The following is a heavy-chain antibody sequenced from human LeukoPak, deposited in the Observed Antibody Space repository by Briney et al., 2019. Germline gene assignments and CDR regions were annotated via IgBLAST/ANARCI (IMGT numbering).Heavy chain of an antibody. Sequence: SETLSLTCTVSGGSISSYYWSWIRQPPGKGLEWIGYIFYSGSTNYNPSLKSRVTISVDTSKNQFSLKLSSVTAADTAVYYCARGPSINNRHYHSDHWGQGTLVTVSS. J-gene: IGHJ4*02. CDR1: GGSISSYY. V-gene: IGHV4-59*01. CDR2: IFYSGST. D-gene: IGHD3-22*01. CDR3: ARGPSINNRHYHSDH.